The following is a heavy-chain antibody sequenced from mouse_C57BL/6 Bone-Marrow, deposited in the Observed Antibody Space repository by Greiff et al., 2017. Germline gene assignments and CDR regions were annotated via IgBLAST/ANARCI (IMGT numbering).Heavy chain of an antibody. V-gene: IGHV1-42*01. CDR2: INPSTGGT. CDR1: GYSFTGYY. D-gene: IGHD1-1*01. CDR3: ARDYGSSY. Sequence: EVQLQQSGPELVKPGASVKISCKASGYSFTGYYMNWVKQSPEKSLEWIGEINPSTGGTTYNQKFKAKATLTVDKSSSTAYMQLKSLTSEDSAVYYCARDYGSSYGGQGTTLTVSS. J-gene: IGHJ2*01.